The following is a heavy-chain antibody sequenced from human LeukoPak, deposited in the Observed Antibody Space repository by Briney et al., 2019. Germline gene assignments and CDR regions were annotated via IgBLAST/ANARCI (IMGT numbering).Heavy chain of an antibody. CDR2: IYYSGST. Sequence: SETLSLTCTVSGGSISSSSYYWGWIRQPPGKGLEWIGSIYYSGSTYYNPSLKSRVTISVDTSKNQFSLKLSSVTAADTAVYYCAREMGASTYYLWGQGTLVTVSS. V-gene: IGHV4-39*07. D-gene: IGHD3-16*01. J-gene: IGHJ5*02. CDR3: AREMGASTYYL. CDR1: GGSISSSSYY.